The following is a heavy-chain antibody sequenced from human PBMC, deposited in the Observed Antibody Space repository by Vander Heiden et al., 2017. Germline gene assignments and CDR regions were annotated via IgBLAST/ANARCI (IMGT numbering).Heavy chain of an antibody. J-gene: IGHJ5*02. CDR3: GHMLTMRVVENWGFDP. D-gene: IGHD3-22*01. CDR2: IYWDDDK. Sequence: QITLQESGPTLVKPTQTLTLTCTFSAFSLSTRGVGVGWIRQPPGKAWEWLALIYWDDDKRYSPALKSRLTINKDTSKNQVVLTMTNMDAVDTATYYCGHMLTMRVVENWGFDPWGHGSLVTVSS. V-gene: IGHV2-5*02. CDR1: AFSLSTRGVG.